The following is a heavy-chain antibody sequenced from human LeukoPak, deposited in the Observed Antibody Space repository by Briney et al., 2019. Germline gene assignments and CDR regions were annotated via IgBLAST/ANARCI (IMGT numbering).Heavy chain of an antibody. D-gene: IGHD6-13*01. CDR1: GYTFTSYY. Sequence: VASVKVSCKASGYTFTSYYMHWVRQAPGQGLEWMGIINPSGGSTSYAQKFQGRVTMTRDTSTSTVYMELSSLRSEDTAVYYCARDFGEQQLARTNNWFDPWGQGTLVTVSS. CDR3: ARDFGEQQLARTNNWFDP. V-gene: IGHV1-46*01. J-gene: IGHJ5*02. CDR2: INPSGGST.